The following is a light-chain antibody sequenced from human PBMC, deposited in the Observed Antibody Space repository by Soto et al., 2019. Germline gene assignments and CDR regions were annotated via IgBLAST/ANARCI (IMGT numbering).Light chain of an antibody. V-gene: IGLV2-11*01. CDR1: SSDVGYYNY. CDR2: DVT. Sequence: QSALTQPRSVSGSPGQSVTISCTGTSSDVGYYNYVSWYQQHPGTAPKLMIYDVTTRPSGVPDRFSGSKSGNTASLTISGLQAEDEADYYCCSYAGSYTFYVFGTGTQLTVL. CDR3: CSYAGSYTFYV. J-gene: IGLJ1*01.